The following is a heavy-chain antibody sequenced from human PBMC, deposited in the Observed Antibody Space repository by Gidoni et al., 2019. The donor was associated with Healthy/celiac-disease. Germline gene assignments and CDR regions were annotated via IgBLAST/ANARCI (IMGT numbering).Heavy chain of an antibody. V-gene: IGHV3-30*18. CDR2: ISYDGSNK. Sequence: QAQLVESGGRVVQPGRSLRLHCAAHGFTFSSYGMPWVRRAPGKGLEWVAVISYDGSNKYYADSVKGRFTISRDNSNNTLYLQMNSLRAEDTAVYYCAKSGYDFWSGYPYYYGMDVWGQGTTVTVSS. CDR1: GFTFSSYG. J-gene: IGHJ6*02. CDR3: AKSGYDFWSGYPYYYGMDV. D-gene: IGHD3-3*01.